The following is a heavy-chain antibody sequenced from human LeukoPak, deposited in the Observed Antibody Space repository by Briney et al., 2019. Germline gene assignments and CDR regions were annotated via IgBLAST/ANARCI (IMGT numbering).Heavy chain of an antibody. CDR3: ARDLPRENSYAYGFWFDP. Sequence: SETLSLTCSVSGVSISSYYWTWIRQPAGKGLEWIGRMYIGGSRNYNPSLKSRVTMSIDTSKNQFSRKLSSVTAADTAVYYCARDLPRENSYAYGFWFDPWGQGTLVTVSS. CDR2: MYIGGSR. CDR1: GVSISSYY. J-gene: IGHJ5*02. V-gene: IGHV4-4*07. D-gene: IGHD3-16*01.